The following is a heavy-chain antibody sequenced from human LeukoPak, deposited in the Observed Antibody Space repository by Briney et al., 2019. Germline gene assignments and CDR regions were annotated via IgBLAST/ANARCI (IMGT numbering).Heavy chain of an antibody. CDR1: GFTFSSYA. Sequence: PGGSLRHSCAASGFTFSSYAMSWVRQAPGKGLEWVSALSGSGGSTYYADSVKGRFTISRDNSKNTLYMQMNSLRAEDTAVYYCAKDCSSTSCYRFDYWGQGTLVTVSS. CDR2: LSGSGGST. CDR3: AKDCSSTSCYRFDY. J-gene: IGHJ4*02. D-gene: IGHD2-2*01. V-gene: IGHV3-23*01.